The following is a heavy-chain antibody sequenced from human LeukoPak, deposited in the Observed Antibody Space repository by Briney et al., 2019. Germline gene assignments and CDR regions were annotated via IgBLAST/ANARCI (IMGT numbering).Heavy chain of an antibody. CDR1: GFTFSNYA. CDR3: AKKSGSLVREVIIDY. V-gene: IGHV3-23*01. J-gene: IGHJ4*02. D-gene: IGHD3-10*01. CDR2: ISGGGGNT. Sequence: PGGSLRLSCAASGFTFSNYAMSWVRQAPGKGLEWVSGISGGGGNTYYADSVRGRFSISRDNSKNTLFLQMNSLRAEDTAVYYCAKKSGSLVREVIIDYWGQGTLVTVSS.